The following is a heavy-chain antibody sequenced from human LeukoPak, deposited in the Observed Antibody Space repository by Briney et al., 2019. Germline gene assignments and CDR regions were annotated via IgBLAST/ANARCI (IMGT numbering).Heavy chain of an antibody. CDR2: IYYSGST. Sequence: PSETLSLTCTVSGGSISSYYWSWIRQPPGKGLEWIGYIYYSGSTNYNPSPKSRVTMSVDTSKNQFSLKLSSVTAADTAVYYCARLTYYYDSSALGYYYNMDVWGQGTTVTVSS. V-gene: IGHV4-59*12. CDR3: ARLTYYYDSSALGYYYNMDV. J-gene: IGHJ6*02. D-gene: IGHD3-22*01. CDR1: GGSISSYY.